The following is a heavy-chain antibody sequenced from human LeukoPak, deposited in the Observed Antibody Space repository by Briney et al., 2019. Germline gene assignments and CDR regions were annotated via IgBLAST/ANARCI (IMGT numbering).Heavy chain of an antibody. CDR1: GFTFSSYA. CDR2: TSNSGGST. Sequence: PGGSLRLSCAASGFTFSSYAMRWVRQAPGKGLEWVSGTSNSGGSTYYADSVKGRFTISRDNSKNTLYLQMNSLRAEDTAVYYCAKVQVGASPRWGQGTLVTVSS. CDR3: AKVQVGASPR. D-gene: IGHD1-26*01. V-gene: IGHV3-23*01. J-gene: IGHJ4*02.